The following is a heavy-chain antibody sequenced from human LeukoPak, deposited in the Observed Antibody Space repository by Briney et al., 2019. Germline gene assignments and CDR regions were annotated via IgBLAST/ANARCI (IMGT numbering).Heavy chain of an antibody. CDR2: ISSSSSYI. CDR3: ARGRWLLDY. D-gene: IGHD5-24*01. Sequence: ETLSLTCAVSGGSISSSNWWSWVRQAPGKGLEWVSSISSSSSYIYYADSVKGRFTISRDNAKNSLYLQMNSLRAEDTAVYYCARGRWLLDYWGQGTLVTVSS. V-gene: IGHV3-21*01. J-gene: IGHJ4*02. CDR1: GGSISSSN.